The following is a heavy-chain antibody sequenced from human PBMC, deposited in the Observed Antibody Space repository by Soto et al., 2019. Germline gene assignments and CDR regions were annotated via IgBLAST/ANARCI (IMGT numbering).Heavy chain of an antibody. Sequence: QVQLVQSGAEVKESGASVKVSCKASVYTFTGYYIHWVRQAPGQGFEWVGEISPKSGGTRYAQKFQGRVTMTKDTTITTVYMELSNLSPDDTAVYYCGRGRSGELVVFYWGQGTLVTVHS. V-gene: IGHV1-2*02. CDR2: ISPKSGGT. D-gene: IGHD1-7*01. CDR3: GRGRSGELVVFY. J-gene: IGHJ4*02. CDR1: VYTFTGYY.